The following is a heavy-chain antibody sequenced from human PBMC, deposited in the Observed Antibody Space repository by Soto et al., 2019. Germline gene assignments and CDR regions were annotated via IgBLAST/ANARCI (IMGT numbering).Heavy chain of an antibody. CDR2: ISYDGSNK. V-gene: IGHV3-30*18. CDR1: GFTFSSYG. CDR3: AKEEEGITGTTGYYYYYMDV. J-gene: IGHJ6*03. D-gene: IGHD1-20*01. Sequence: GGSLRLSCAASGFTFSSYGMHWVRQAPGKGLEWVAVISYDGSNKYYADSVKGRFTISRDNSKNTLYLQMNSLRAEDTAVYYCAKEEEGITGTTGYYYYYMDVWGKGTTVTVSS.